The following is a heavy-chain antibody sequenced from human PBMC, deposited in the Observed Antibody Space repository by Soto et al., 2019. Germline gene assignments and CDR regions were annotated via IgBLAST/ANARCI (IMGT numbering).Heavy chain of an antibody. Sequence: TLSLTCTVSGGSISSGGYYWSWIRQHPGKGLEWIGYIYYSGSTYYNPSLKSRVTISVDTSKNQFSLKLSSVTAADTAVYYCARVSGGAIFGVVNDAFDIWGQGTMVTVSS. J-gene: IGHJ3*02. CDR3: ARVSGGAIFGVVNDAFDI. V-gene: IGHV4-31*03. D-gene: IGHD3-3*01. CDR1: GGSISSGGYY. CDR2: IYYSGST.